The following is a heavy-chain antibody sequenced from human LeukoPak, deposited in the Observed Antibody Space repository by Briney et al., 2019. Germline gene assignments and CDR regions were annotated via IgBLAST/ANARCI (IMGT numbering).Heavy chain of an antibody. V-gene: IGHV3-21*01. J-gene: IGHJ4*02. D-gene: IGHD5-24*01. Sequence: PGGSLRLSCAAYGLTFSSYSMNWVRQAPGKGLEWVSSISSSSSYIYYADSVKGRFTISRDNAKNSLYLQMNSLRAEDTAVYYCARDSEEMATDYWGQGTLVTVSS. CDR1: GLTFSSYS. CDR3: ARDSEEMATDY. CDR2: ISSSSSYI.